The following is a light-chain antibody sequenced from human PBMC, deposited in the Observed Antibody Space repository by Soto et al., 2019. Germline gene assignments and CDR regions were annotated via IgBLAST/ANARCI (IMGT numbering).Light chain of an antibody. CDR3: QQYYTTPPYS. J-gene: IGKJ2*03. V-gene: IGKV4-1*01. CDR2: WAS. Sequence: DVVMTQSADSLAVSLGERATINCKSSQSVLHTSNNKNYLAWYQQKPGQPPKLLIYWASTRESGVPDRFSGSGSGTDFTLTISSLQAEDVAVYYCQQYYTTPPYSFGQGNKLEIK. CDR1: QSVLHTSNNKNY.